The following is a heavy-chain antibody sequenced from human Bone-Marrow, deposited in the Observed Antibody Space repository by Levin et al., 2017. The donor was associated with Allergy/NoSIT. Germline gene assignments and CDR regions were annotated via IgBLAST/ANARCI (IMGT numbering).Heavy chain of an antibody. Sequence: ASVKVSCKASGYTFTGYYMHWVRQAPGQGLEWMGWISPNSRGTTYAQKFQGRVTMTRDTSITTAYMELSRLRSDDTAVYYFARVRERDYGDLRSEGNYYYYGMDVWGQGTTVTVSS. CDR2: ISPNSRGT. V-gene: IGHV1-2*02. CDR1: GYTFTGYY. D-gene: IGHD4-17*01. CDR3: ARVRERDYGDLRSEGNYYYYGMDV. J-gene: IGHJ6*02.